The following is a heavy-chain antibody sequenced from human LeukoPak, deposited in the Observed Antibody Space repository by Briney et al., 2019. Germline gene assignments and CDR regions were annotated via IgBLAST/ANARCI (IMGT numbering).Heavy chain of an antibody. V-gene: IGHV4-31*03. J-gene: IGHJ4*02. Sequence: PSETLSLTCTVSGGSISSGGYYWSWIRQHPGKGLEWIGYIYYSGSTYYNPSLKSRVTISVDTSKNQFSQKLSSVTAADTAVYYCARSTSAAGIFDYWGQGTLVTVSS. CDR3: ARSTSAAGIFDY. CDR1: GGSISSGGYY. D-gene: IGHD6-13*01. CDR2: IYYSGST.